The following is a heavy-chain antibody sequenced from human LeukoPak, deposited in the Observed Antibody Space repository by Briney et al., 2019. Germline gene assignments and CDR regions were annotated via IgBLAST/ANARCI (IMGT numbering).Heavy chain of an antibody. CDR1: GFSFSTTW. CDR2: ISGTGSV. V-gene: IGHV3-69-1*01. CDR3: ARDLPGSSWYALDS. D-gene: IGHD6-13*01. Sequence: PGGSLRLSCAASGFSFSTTWMSWVRQAPGKGLEWVSCISGTGSVYYAASVRGRFTISRDNAGNSLFLQLNSLRTEDTAVYFCARDLPGSSWYALDSWGQGTLVTVSS. J-gene: IGHJ5*01.